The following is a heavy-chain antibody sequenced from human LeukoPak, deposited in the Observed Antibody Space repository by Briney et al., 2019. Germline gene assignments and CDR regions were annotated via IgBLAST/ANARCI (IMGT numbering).Heavy chain of an antibody. CDR3: ARSYVWGSYRYTVHFDY. J-gene: IGHJ4*02. CDR2: TCYRSKWYN. Sequence: SQTLSLTCAISGDSVSSNSAAWNWIRQSPSRGLERLVRTCYRSKWYNDYAVSVKSRITIIPDTSKNQFSLRVNSVTPEDTAVYYCARSYVWGSYRYTVHFDYWGQGTLVTVSA. D-gene: IGHD3-16*02. V-gene: IGHV6-1*01. CDR1: GDSVSSNSAA.